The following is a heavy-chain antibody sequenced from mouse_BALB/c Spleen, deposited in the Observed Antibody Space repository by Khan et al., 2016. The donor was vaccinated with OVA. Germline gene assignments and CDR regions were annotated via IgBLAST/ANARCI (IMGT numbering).Heavy chain of an antibody. Sequence: QVQLQQSGAELAKPGASVKMSCKASGYTFTSYWMHWVKQRPGQGLEWIGYINPSTGYSEYNQKFKDKATLTADKSSSTAYMQLSSLTSDDSAVYYSANHGSSSAWFAYWGQGTLVTGSA. CDR3: ANHGSSSAWFAY. CDR2: INPSTGYS. CDR1: GYTFTSYW. V-gene: IGHV1-7*01. D-gene: IGHD1-1*01. J-gene: IGHJ3*01.